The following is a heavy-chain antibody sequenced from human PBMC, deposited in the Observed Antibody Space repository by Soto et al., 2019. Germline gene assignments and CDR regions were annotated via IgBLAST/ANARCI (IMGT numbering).Heavy chain of an antibody. V-gene: IGHV3-9*01. CDR1: GFTFDDYA. Sequence: GGSLRLSCAASGFTFDDYAMHWVRQAPGKGLEWVSGISWNSGSIGYADSVKGRFTISRDNAKNSLYLQMNSLRAEDTALYYCAKVYLDYYGTDVWGQGTTVTVSS. CDR2: ISWNSGSI. D-gene: IGHD2-8*01. CDR3: AKVYLDYYGTDV. J-gene: IGHJ6*02.